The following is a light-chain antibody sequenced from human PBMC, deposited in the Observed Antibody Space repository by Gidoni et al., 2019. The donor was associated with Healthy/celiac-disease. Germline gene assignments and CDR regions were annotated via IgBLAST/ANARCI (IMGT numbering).Light chain of an antibody. CDR3: QQYYSTLFT. CDR1: QSVLYSSNNKNY. J-gene: IGKJ3*01. Sequence: QSVLYSSNNKNYLAWYQQKPGQPPKLLIYWASTRESGVPDRFSGSGSGTDFTLTISSLQAEDVAVYYCQQYYSTLFTFGPGTKVDIK. V-gene: IGKV4-1*01. CDR2: WAS.